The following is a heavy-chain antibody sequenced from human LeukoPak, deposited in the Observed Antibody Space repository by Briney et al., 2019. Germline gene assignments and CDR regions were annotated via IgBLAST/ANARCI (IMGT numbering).Heavy chain of an antibody. CDR3: ARDTGGSEAG. Sequence: GGSLRLSCAASGFTFSSYEMNWVRQAPGKGLEWVSYVSIRGSTIYYADSVKGRFTISRDNAKNSLYLQMNSLRAEDTAVYYCARDTGGSEAGWGQGTLVTVSS. CDR2: VSIRGSTI. J-gene: IGHJ4*02. V-gene: IGHV3-48*03. D-gene: IGHD1-26*01. CDR1: GFTFSSYE.